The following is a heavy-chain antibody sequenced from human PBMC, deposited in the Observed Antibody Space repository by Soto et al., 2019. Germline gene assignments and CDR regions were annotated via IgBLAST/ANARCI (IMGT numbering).Heavy chain of an antibody. D-gene: IGHD3-22*01. Sequence: GESLKISCKGSGYSFTSYWIGWVRQMPGKGLEWMGIIYPGNSDTRYSPSFQGQVTISADKSISTAYLQWSSLKASDTAMYYCARLPLYYDSSGYCDYWGQGTLVTVSS. CDR2: IYPGNSDT. CDR1: GYSFTSYW. J-gene: IGHJ4*02. CDR3: ARLPLYYDSSGYCDY. V-gene: IGHV5-51*01.